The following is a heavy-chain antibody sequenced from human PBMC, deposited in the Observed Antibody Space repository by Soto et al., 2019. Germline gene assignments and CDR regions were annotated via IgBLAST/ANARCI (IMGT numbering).Heavy chain of an antibody. V-gene: IGHV3-23*01. Sequence: GGSLRLSCVASGFSFVDYAMTWVRQAPGKGLEWVSAISGSGGSTYYADAVRGRFTISRDNSKNTLYLQMNSLRAEDTAVYYCARDPKLTGKSGYSYGFDDWGQGTVVTVSS. J-gene: IGHJ4*02. D-gene: IGHD5-18*01. CDR2: ISGSGGST. CDR1: GFSFVDYA. CDR3: ARDPKLTGKSGYSYGFDD.